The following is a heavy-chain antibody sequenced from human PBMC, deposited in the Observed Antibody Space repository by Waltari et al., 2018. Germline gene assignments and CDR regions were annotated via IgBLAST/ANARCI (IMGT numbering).Heavy chain of an antibody. Sequence: QVQLQESGPGLVKPSETLSLTCTVSGGSISSYYWSWIRQPPGKGLEWIGYIYYSGSTYYNPSLKSRVTISVDTSKNQFSLKLSSVTAADTAVYYCARSRDGYPFDYWGQGTLVTVSS. D-gene: IGHD5-12*01. J-gene: IGHJ4*02. CDR2: IYYSGST. CDR3: ARSRDGYPFDY. CDR1: GGSISSYY. V-gene: IGHV4-59*06.